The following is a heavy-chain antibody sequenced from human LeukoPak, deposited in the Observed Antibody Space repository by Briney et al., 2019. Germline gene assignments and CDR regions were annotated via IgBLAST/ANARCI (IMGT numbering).Heavy chain of an antibody. CDR3: ARVLGATGPNHYYYYYMDV. V-gene: IGHV1-8*01. CDR2: MNPNSGNT. CDR1: GYTFTSYD. J-gene: IGHJ6*03. Sequence: ASVKVSCKASGYTFTSYDINWVRQATGQGLEWMGWMNPNSGNTGYAQKFHGRVTMTRNTSISTAYMELSSLRSEDTAVYYCARVLGATGPNHYYYYYMDVWGKGTTVTVSS. D-gene: IGHD1-26*01.